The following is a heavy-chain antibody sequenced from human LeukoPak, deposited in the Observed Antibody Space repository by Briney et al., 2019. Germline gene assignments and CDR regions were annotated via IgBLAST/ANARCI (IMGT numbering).Heavy chain of an antibody. CDR1: GYTFADYY. Sequence: ASVKVSCKASGYTFADYYVHWVRQAPGQGLEWMGWINPNSGGTNYAQKFQGRVTMTTDTSISTAYMELSRLRSADTAVYYCARGPSGSQFDYWGQGTLVTVSS. D-gene: IGHD3-10*01. V-gene: IGHV1-2*02. CDR3: ARGPSGSQFDY. CDR2: INPNSGGT. J-gene: IGHJ4*02.